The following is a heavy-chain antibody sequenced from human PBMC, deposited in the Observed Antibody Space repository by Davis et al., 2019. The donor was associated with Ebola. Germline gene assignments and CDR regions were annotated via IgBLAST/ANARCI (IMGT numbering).Heavy chain of an antibody. D-gene: IGHD1-26*01. J-gene: IGHJ4*02. V-gene: IGHV3-74*01. CDR2: INGDVTET. CDR1: GFTFSSYW. Sequence: GESLKISCAASGFTFSSYWMHWVRQSPGKGLVWVSRINGDVTETTYTDSVRGRFTISRDNAKNTLYLQMNSLRAEDAAVYYCARGWVMGGTTRIVFEYWGLGTLVTVSS. CDR3: ARGWVMGGTTRIVFEY.